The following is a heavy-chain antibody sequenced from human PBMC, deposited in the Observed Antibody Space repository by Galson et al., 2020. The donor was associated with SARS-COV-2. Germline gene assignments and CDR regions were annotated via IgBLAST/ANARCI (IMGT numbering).Heavy chain of an antibody. CDR2: IYNTGRT. CDR3: ARIRAGYNGSVDD. CDR1: GYSISTDYY. Sequence: ALETLSLTCTVPGYSISTDYYWGWIRQPPGKGLEWIGSIYNTGRTYFNPSLKSRVTISVDTAKNQFSLTLTSVTAADTAVYYCARIRAGYNGSVDDWGHGTRVTFSS. D-gene: IGHD5-12*01. J-gene: IGHJ4*01. V-gene: IGHV4-38-2*02.